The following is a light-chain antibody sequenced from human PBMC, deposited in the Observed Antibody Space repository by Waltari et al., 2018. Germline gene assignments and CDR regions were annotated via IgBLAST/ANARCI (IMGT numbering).Light chain of an antibody. V-gene: IGLV2-23*01. CDR3: CSYAGTRTYV. Sequence: QSALTQPASVSGSPGQSITISCTGTSTDVGSYNLVSWYQQHPGKAPKVMIYEGSKRPSGVSNRFSCSKSGNTASLTISGLQAEYEADYYCCSYAGTRTYVFGTGTKVTVL. J-gene: IGLJ1*01. CDR1: STDVGSYNL. CDR2: EGS.